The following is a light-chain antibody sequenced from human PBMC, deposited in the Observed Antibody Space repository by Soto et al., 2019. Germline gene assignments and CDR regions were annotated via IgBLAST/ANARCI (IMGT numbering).Light chain of an antibody. Sequence: AIQMTQSPSSLSASVGDRVTITCRASQGIRNDLGWYQQKPGKAPKLLIYAASSLQSGVPSRFSGSGSGTDFTLTISSLQPEDFAVYYCQQYGTSPPAYTFGQGTKLEIK. CDR2: AAS. V-gene: IGKV1-6*01. CDR1: QGIRND. J-gene: IGKJ2*01. CDR3: QQYGTSPPAYT.